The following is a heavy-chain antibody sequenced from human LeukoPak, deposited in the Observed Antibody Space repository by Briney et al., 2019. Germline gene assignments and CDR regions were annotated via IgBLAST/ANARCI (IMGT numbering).Heavy chain of an antibody. CDR1: GYTFTSYY. Sequence: ASVKVSCKASGYTFTSYYMHWVRQAPGQGLEWMGIINPSGGSTSYAQKFQGRVTMTRDTSTSTVYMELSSLRSEDTAVYYCARDRPPGIAAAVVRNFDPWGQGTLVTVSS. CDR3: ARDRPPGIAAAVVRNFDP. CDR2: INPSGGST. D-gene: IGHD6-13*01. J-gene: IGHJ5*02. V-gene: IGHV1-46*01.